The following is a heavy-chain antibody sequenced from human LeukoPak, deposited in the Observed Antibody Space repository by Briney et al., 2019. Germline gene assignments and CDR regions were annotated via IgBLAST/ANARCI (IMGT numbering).Heavy chain of an antibody. CDR2: IYHTGTT. J-gene: IGHJ4*02. D-gene: IGHD4-17*01. CDR3: ARSQDGDYPFFDY. V-gene: IGHV4-30-2*01. Sequence: SQTLSLTCAVSGGSISSGGYSWSWIRQPPGKGLEWIGHIYHTGTTYYNPPLKSRVTISMDRSKNQISLKLNSVTAADTAVYYCARSQDGDYPFFDYWGQGTLVSVSS. CDR1: GGSISSGGYS.